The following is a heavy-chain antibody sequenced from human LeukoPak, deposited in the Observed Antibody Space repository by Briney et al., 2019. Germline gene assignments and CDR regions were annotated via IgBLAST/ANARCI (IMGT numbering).Heavy chain of an antibody. J-gene: IGHJ4*02. V-gene: IGHV4-34*01. CDR2: INHSGST. Sequence: SETLSLTCAVYGGSFSGYYWSWIRQPPGKGLEWIGEINHSGSTNYNPSLKSRVTMSVDTSKNQFSLKLSSVTAADTAVYYCARASRDLDWLSFDYWGQGTLVTVSS. D-gene: IGHD3-9*01. CDR1: GGSFSGYY. CDR3: ARASRDLDWLSFDY.